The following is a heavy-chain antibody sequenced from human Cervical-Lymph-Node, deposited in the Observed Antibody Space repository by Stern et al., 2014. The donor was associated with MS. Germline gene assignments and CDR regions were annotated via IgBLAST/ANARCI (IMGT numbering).Heavy chain of an antibody. CDR3: ARGYYGSGRNFDY. CDR1: GGSFSGYY. V-gene: IGHV4-34*01. J-gene: IGHJ4*02. CDR2: INHSGST. D-gene: IGHD3-10*01. Sequence: QVQLQQWGAGLLKPSETLSLTCAVYGGSFSGYYWSWIRQPPGKGLEWIGEINHSGSTNYTPSLKSGVPISVDPSKNQFSLKLSSVTAADTAVYYCARGYYGSGRNFDYWGQGTLVTVSS.